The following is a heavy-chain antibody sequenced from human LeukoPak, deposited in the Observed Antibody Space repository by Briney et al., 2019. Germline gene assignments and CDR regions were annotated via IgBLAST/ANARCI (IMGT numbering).Heavy chain of an antibody. V-gene: IGHV4-34*01. CDR2: IYYNGST. CDR3: ARRLSVWFGELSYSHYYMDV. J-gene: IGHJ6*03. CDR1: GGSFSNYY. D-gene: IGHD3-10*01. Sequence: SETLSLTCAVYGGSFSNYYWSWIRQPPGKGLEWTGSIYYNGSTYYNPSLKSRVTISVDTSKNQFSLKLSSVTAADTAVYYCARRLSVWFGELSYSHYYMDVWGKGTTVTISS.